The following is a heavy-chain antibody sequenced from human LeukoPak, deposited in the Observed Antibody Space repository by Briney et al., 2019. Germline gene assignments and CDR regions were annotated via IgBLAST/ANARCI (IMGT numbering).Heavy chain of an antibody. CDR1: GFTVDAYA. V-gene: IGHV3-43*02. Sequence: PGGSLRLSCAASGFTVDAYAVHWVRQAPGKGLEWVSRADSTGIYYADSVKGRFTISRDNNRNSLYLQMNSLTIEDTAFYYCAKDRWSSGSDSTGMEVWGQGTTVTVSS. J-gene: IGHJ6*02. CDR2: ADSTGI. CDR3: AKDRWSSGSDSTGMEV. D-gene: IGHD2-21*02.